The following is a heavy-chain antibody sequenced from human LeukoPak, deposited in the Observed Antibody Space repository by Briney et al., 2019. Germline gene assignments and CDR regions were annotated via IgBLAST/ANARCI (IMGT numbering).Heavy chain of an antibody. J-gene: IGHJ4*02. Sequence: GGSLRLSCAASGFTFSSYGMSWVRQAPGKGLEWVSAISGSGGSTYYADSVKGRFTISRDNSRNTVFLQMNNLRTEDTAVYYCAKDGSPTVVTPDYWGQGTLVTVSS. D-gene: IGHD4-23*01. V-gene: IGHV3-23*01. CDR2: ISGSGGST. CDR1: GFTFSSYG. CDR3: AKDGSPTVVTPDY.